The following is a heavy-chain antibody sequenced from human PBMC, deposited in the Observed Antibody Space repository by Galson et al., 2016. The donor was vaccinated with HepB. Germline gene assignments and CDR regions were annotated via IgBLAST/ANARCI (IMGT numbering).Heavy chain of an antibody. CDR3: ARHSSYYGNFDY. CDR2: IYYSGST. V-gene: IGHV4-39*01. CDR1: GGSISSSSYY. D-gene: IGHD2-15*01. J-gene: IGHJ4*02. Sequence: ETLSLTCTVSGGSISSSSYYWGWIRQPPGKGLEWIGSIYYSGSTYYNPSLKSRVTISVDTPKNQFSLNLSSVTAADTAVYYCARHSSYYGNFDYWGQGTLVTVSS.